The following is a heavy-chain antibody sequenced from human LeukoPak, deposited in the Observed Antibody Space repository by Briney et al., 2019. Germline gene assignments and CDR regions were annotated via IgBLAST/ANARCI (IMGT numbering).Heavy chain of an antibody. Sequence: GGSLRLSCVASGFTFSNYAMSWVRQAPGKGLEWVSGISGSGGSPYYADSVKGRFTISRDNSKNTLYLQMNSLRAEDTAVYYCAKVTSGGSCYQSDYWGQGTLVTVSS. CDR1: GFTFSNYA. CDR2: ISGSGGSP. J-gene: IGHJ4*02. D-gene: IGHD2-15*01. CDR3: AKVTSGGSCYQSDY. V-gene: IGHV3-23*01.